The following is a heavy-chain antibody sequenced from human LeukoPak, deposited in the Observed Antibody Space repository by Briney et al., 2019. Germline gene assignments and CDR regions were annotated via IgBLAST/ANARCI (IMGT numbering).Heavy chain of an antibody. CDR1: GFTFSSYG. J-gene: IGHJ4*02. V-gene: IGHV3-33*01. D-gene: IGHD1-26*01. CDR3: ARGGGGWEPNFDY. Sequence: GRSLRLSCAASGFTFSSYGMHWVRQAPGKGLEWVAVIWYDGSNKYYADSVKGRFTISRDNPKNTLYLQMNSLRAEDTAVYYCARGGGGWEPNFDYWGQGTLVTVSS. CDR2: IWYDGSNK.